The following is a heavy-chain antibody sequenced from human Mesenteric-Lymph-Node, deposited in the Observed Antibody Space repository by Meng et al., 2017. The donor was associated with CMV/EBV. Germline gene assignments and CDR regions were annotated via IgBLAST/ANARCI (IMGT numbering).Heavy chain of an antibody. Sequence: GGSLRLSCAVSGFGVSSNEMNWVRQAPGKGLEWVSFIYSGGSTYYAESVKGRFTISRDNSKNTLYLQMNSLRAEDTAVYYCARVYRLEAFDIWGQGTMVTVSS. V-gene: IGHV3-53*01. J-gene: IGHJ3*02. D-gene: IGHD3-16*02. CDR2: IYSGGST. CDR1: GFGVSSNE. CDR3: ARVYRLEAFDI.